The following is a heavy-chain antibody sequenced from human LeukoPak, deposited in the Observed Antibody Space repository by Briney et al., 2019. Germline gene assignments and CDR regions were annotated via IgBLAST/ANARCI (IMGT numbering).Heavy chain of an antibody. CDR1: GFTFSSYA. Sequence: GGSLRLSCAASGFTFSSYAMHWVRQAPGKGLEWVAVISYDGSNKYYADSVKGRFTISRDNAKNSLYLQMNSLRAEDTAVYYCARGSTYYDSSGQVPFDYWGQGTLVTVSS. D-gene: IGHD3-22*01. V-gene: IGHV3-30-3*01. CDR3: ARGSTYYDSSGQVPFDY. CDR2: ISYDGSNK. J-gene: IGHJ4*02.